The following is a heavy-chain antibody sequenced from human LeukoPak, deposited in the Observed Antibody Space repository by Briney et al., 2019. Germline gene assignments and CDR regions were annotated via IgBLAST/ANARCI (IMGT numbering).Heavy chain of an antibody. J-gene: IGHJ4*02. CDR1: GFTFSSYS. D-gene: IGHD3-16*01. Sequence: NPGGSLRLSCAASGFTFSSYSMNWVRQAPGEGLEWVSSISSSSSYIYYADSVKGRFTISRDNAKNSLYLQMNSLRAEDTAVYYCARVLFSVWGSKYYFDYWGQGTLVTVSS. CDR3: ARVLFSVWGSKYYFDY. V-gene: IGHV3-21*01. CDR2: ISSSSSYI.